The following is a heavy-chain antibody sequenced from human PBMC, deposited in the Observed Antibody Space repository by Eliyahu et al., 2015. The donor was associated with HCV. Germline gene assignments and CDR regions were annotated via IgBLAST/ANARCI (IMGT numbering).Heavy chain of an antibody. J-gene: IGHJ2*01. CDR3: ARGYYDSSAPSNFGYFDL. Sequence: QVQLQQXGAGLLKPSETLSLTCAVYGGSFSGYYWSWIRQPPGKGLEWLGEINHSGSXNYKPSLKSRVTISADTSKKQFSLKLSSVTAADTAVYYCARGYYDSSAPSNFGYFDLWGRGTQATVSS. D-gene: IGHD3-22*01. V-gene: IGHV4-34*01. CDR1: GGSFSGYY. CDR2: INHSGSX.